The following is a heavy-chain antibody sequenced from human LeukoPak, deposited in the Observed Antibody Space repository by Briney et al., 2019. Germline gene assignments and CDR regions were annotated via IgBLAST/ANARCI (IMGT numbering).Heavy chain of an antibody. CDR2: INPNSGGT. J-gene: IGHJ4*02. D-gene: IGHD6-19*01. CDR3: ASGLLGLAVAGTLDY. V-gene: IGHV1-2*02. Sequence: ASVKVSCKASGYTFTCYYMHWVRQAPGQGLEWMGWINPNSGGTNYAQKFQGRVTMTRDTSISTAYMELSRLRSDDTAVYYCASGLLGLAVAGTLDYWGQGTLVTVSS. CDR1: GYTFTCYY.